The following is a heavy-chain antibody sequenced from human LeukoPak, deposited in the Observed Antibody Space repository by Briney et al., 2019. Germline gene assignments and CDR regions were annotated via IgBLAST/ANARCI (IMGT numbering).Heavy chain of an antibody. CDR3: ARGYNSSRDY. J-gene: IGHJ4*02. V-gene: IGHV3-53*01. CDR1: GFTVSFNY. CDR2: VYDGGST. Sequence: GGSLRLSCAASGFTVSFNYMSWVRQAPGKGLEWVSVVYDGGSTAYADSVKGRFTISRDNSKNTLYLRMNSLRAEDTAVYYCARGYNSSRDYWGQGILVTVSS. D-gene: IGHD6-6*01.